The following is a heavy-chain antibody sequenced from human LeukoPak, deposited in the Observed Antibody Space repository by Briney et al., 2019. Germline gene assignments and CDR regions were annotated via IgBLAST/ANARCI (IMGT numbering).Heavy chain of an antibody. J-gene: IGHJ4*02. CDR3: ARGGHIQLWPQVY. CDR1: GGSFSGYY. D-gene: IGHD5-18*01. Sequence: SETLSLTCAVYGGSFSGYYWSWIRQPPGKGLVWIGEINHSGSTNYNPSLKSRVTISVDASKNQFSLKLSSVTAADTAVYYCARGGHIQLWPQVYWGQGTLVTVSS. V-gene: IGHV4-34*01. CDR2: INHSGST.